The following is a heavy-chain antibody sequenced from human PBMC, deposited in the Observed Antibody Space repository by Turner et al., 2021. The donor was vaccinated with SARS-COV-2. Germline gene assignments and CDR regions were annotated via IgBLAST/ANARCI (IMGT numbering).Heavy chain of an antibody. V-gene: IGHV4-59*01. Sequence: VQLQESVPGLVMPSETLSLPCTVSGGSLRTYYWDWIRQPPGKGLECIGYIYDNGITNYNPSIKSRVNMTLDTSKKQFSLNLSAVTAADTAVYYCARGNHGMGRADIDYWGQGTLVTVSS. CDR3: ARGNHGMGRADIDY. D-gene: IGHD3-10*01. J-gene: IGHJ4*02. CDR2: IYDNGIT. CDR1: GGSLRTYY.